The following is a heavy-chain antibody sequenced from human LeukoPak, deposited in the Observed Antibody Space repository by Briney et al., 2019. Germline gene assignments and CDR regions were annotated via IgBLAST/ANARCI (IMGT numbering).Heavy chain of an antibody. Sequence: QPGGSLRLSCAASGFTFSSYAMSWVRQAPGKGLEWVSAISGSGGSTYYADSVKGRFTISRDNSKNTLYLQMNSLIVEDTAVYYCAKDGTNSSSWHYFAQWGQGTLVTVSS. J-gene: IGHJ4*02. CDR2: ISGSGGST. CDR1: GFTFSSYA. V-gene: IGHV3-23*01. D-gene: IGHD6-13*01. CDR3: AKDGTNSSSWHYFAQ.